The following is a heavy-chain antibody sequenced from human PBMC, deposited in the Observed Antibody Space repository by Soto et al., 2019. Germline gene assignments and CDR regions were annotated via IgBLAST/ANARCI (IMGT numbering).Heavy chain of an antibody. Sequence: QVQLVQSGAEVKKPGASVTVSCKASGYTFTSYDMNWVRQATGQGLEWMGWMNPNSGNTGYAQKFQGRVTMTRNTSISTAYMELSSLGYEDTAVYYCAREREAAGSNWFEPWGQGTEVTVSS. D-gene: IGHD6-13*01. V-gene: IGHV1-8*01. CDR1: GYTFTSYD. CDR2: MNPNSGNT. J-gene: IGHJ5*02. CDR3: AREREAAGSNWFEP.